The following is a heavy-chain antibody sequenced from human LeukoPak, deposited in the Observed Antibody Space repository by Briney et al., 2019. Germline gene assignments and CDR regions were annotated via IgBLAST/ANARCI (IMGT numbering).Heavy chain of an antibody. D-gene: IGHD5-18*01. CDR2: INSDGSST. J-gene: IGHJ4*02. Sequence: GGSLRLSCAASGFTFSSYWMHWVRQAPGKGLVWVSRINSDGSSTSYADSVKGRFTISRDNAKNSLYLQMNSLRAEDTALYYCARAGTAMVLPTFDYWGQGTLVTVSS. CDR3: ARAGTAMVLPTFDY. V-gene: IGHV3-74*01. CDR1: GFTFSSYW.